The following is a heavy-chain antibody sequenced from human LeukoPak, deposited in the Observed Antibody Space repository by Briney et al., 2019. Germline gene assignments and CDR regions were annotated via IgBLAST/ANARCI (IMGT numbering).Heavy chain of an antibody. CDR1: GFTFSSYA. CDR2: IKSKTDGGTT. Sequence: GGSLRLSCAASGFTFSSYAMSWVRQAPGKGLEWVGRIKSKTDGGTTDYAAPVKGRFTISRDDSKNTLYLQMNSLKTEDTAVYYCTTGVTTLDDAFDIWGQGTMVTVSS. D-gene: IGHD4-17*01. V-gene: IGHV3-15*01. J-gene: IGHJ3*02. CDR3: TTGVTTLDDAFDI.